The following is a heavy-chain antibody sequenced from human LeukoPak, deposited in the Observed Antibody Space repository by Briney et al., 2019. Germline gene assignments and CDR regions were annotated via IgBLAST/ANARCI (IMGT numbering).Heavy chain of an antibody. CDR2: IYYSGST. Sequence: SETLSLTCTVPGGSISSYYWSWIRQPPGEGLEWIGYIYYSGSTNYNPSLKSRVTMSVDTYNNQFSLKLSSVTAADTAVYYCARHYSYYYMDVWGKGTTVTVSS. J-gene: IGHJ6*03. D-gene: IGHD2-21*01. CDR3: ARHYSYYYMDV. CDR1: GGSISSYY. V-gene: IGHV4-59*08.